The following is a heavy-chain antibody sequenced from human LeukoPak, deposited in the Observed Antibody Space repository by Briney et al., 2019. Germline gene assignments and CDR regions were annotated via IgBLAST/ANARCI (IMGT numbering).Heavy chain of an antibody. CDR2: IYSGGST. CDR1: GFTVSSNY. CDR3: AKSYGDYGSFFDY. D-gene: IGHD4-17*01. V-gene: IGHV3-66*01. Sequence: PGGSLSLSCAASGFTVSSNYMSWVRQAPGKGLEWVSVIYSGGSTYYADSVKGRFTISRDNSKNTLYLQMNSLRAEDTAVYYCAKSYGDYGSFFDYWGQGTLVTVSS. J-gene: IGHJ4*02.